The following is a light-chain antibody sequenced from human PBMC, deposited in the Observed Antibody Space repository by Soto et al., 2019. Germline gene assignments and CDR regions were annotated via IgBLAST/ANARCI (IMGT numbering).Light chain of an antibody. CDR1: QSVSSS. CDR2: SAS. V-gene: IGKV3-15*01. CDR3: QQYNNWPPST. Sequence: EVVMTQSPATLSMSPGERATLSCRASQSVSSSLAWYQQNPGQAPRLLIYSASTRATGILARFSGSGSGTEFTLTISSLQSEDFAVYYCQQYNNWPPSTFGQGTKVDIK. J-gene: IGKJ1*01.